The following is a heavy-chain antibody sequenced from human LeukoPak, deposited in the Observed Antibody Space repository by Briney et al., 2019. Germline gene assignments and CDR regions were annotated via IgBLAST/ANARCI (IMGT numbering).Heavy chain of an antibody. CDR3: AXXXXXXXXXXCYSEGWFDP. V-gene: IGHV1-2*02. Sequence: EASVKVSCKASGYTFTGYYMHWVRQAPGQGLEWMGWINPNSGGTNYAQKFQGRVTMTRDTSISTAYMELSRLRSDDTAVYYCAXXXXXXXXXXCYSEGWFDPWAREPWSPSPQ. CDR2: INPNSGGT. J-gene: IGHJ5*02. D-gene: IGHD2-15*01. CDR1: GYTFTGYY.